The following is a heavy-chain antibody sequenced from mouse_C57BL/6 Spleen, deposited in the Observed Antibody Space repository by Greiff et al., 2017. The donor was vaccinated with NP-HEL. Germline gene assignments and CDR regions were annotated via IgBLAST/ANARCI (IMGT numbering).Heavy chain of an antibody. CDR1: GFTFSDYG. Sequence: DVHLVESGGGLVKPGGSLKLSCAASGFTFSDYGMHWVRQAPEKGLEWVAYISSGSSTIYYADTVKGRFTISRDNAKNTLFLQMTSLRSEDTAMYYCARPRGNYSAWFAYWGQGTLVTVSA. D-gene: IGHD2-1*01. CDR3: ARPRGNYSAWFAY. CDR2: ISSGSSTI. J-gene: IGHJ3*01. V-gene: IGHV5-17*01.